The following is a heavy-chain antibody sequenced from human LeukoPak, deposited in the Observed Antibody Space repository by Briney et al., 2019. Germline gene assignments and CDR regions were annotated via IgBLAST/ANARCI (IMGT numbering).Heavy chain of an antibody. CDR3: ARGYSGSYGRFDY. D-gene: IGHD1-26*01. J-gene: IGHJ4*02. CDR2: IYYSGST. Sequence: SETLSLTCTVSGGSISSYYWSWIRQPPGKGLEWIGYIYYSGSTSYNPFLKSRVAISVDTSKNQFSLKLSSVTAADTAVYYCARGYSGSYGRFDYWGQGTLVTVSS. CDR1: GGSISSYY. V-gene: IGHV4-59*01.